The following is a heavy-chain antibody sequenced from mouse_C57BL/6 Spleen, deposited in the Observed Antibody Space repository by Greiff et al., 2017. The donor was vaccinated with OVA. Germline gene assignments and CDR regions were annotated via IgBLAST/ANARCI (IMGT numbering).Heavy chain of an antibody. CDR2: IDPSDSYT. V-gene: IGHV1-69*01. J-gene: IGHJ1*03. CDR3: ARRDYSNYDFDV. D-gene: IGHD2-5*01. CDR1: GYTFTSYW. Sequence: VQLQQSGAELVMPGASVKLSCKASGYTFTSYWMHWVKQRPGQGLEWIGEIDPSDSYTNYNQKFKGKSTLTVDKSSSTAYMQLSSLTSEDSAVDDCARRDYSNYDFDVWGTGTTVTVSS.